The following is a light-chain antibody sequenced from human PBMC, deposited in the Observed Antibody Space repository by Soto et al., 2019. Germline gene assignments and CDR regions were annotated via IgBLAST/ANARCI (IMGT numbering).Light chain of an antibody. Sequence: IVLTQTPLSSPVTLGQPASISWRSSQSLVYSDGNTYLSWLQQRPGQPPRLLIYQISNRFSGVPDRFSGSGAGTDFTLKISRVEAEDVMVYSNVQFSHLPRTFGQGTNVEIK. CDR1: QSLVYSDGNTY. V-gene: IGKV2-24*01. J-gene: IGKJ1*01. CDR3: VQFSHLPRT. CDR2: QIS.